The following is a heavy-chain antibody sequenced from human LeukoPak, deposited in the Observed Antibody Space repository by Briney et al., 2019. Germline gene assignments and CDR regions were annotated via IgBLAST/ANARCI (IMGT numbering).Heavy chain of an antibody. V-gene: IGHV3-21*01. CDR2: ISSTSSYI. CDR3: ARALWSGPVYYGMDV. J-gene: IGHJ6*02. CDR1: GFTFSNYD. Sequence: GGSLRLSCAASGFTFSNYDFYWVRQAPGKGLEWVSSISSTSSYIYYADSMKGRFTISRDNAKNSLYLQMNSLRAEDTAVYYCARALWSGPVYYGMDVWGQGTTVTVSS. D-gene: IGHD3-10*01.